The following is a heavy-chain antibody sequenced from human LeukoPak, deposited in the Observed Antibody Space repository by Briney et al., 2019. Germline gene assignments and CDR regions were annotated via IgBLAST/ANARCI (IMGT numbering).Heavy chain of an antibody. CDR2: ITPNSGGT. CDR1: GYTFTGFY. J-gene: IGHJ4*02. Sequence: EASVQVSCKASGYTFTGFYLHWVRQAPGQGLEWMGWITPNSGGTDYALKFQGRVTMTRDTSISTAYMELTGLRSDDTAVYYCARSSIGLGFFDYWGQGTLVTVSS. D-gene: IGHD2/OR15-2a*01. CDR3: ARSSIGLGFFDY. V-gene: IGHV1-2*02.